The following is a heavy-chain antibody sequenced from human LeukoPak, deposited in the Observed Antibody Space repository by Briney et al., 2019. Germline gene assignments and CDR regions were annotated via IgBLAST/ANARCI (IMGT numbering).Heavy chain of an antibody. Sequence: PSETLSLTCAVYGGSFSGYYWSWVRQPPGKGLGWIGSIYHSGSTYYNPSLKSRVTISVDTSKNQFSLKLSSVTAADTAVYYCARGRYDSSGYYWIPLDYWGQGTLVTVSS. CDR3: ARGRYDSSGYYWIPLDY. J-gene: IGHJ4*02. D-gene: IGHD3-22*01. V-gene: IGHV4-34*01. CDR2: IYHSGST. CDR1: GGSFSGYY.